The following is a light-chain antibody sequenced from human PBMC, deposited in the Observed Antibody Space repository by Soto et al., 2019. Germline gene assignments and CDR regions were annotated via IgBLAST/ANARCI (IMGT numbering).Light chain of an antibody. CDR3: QQYHTWPIA. J-gene: IGKJ4*01. Sequence: IVMTQSPATLSVSPGERATLSCRASQSVSSNLAWYQQSPGQAPRLLIYGASTRATGIPARFSGSGSGTEFTLTISSLQSEDCAIYYCQQYHTWPIAFGGGKKVEIX. CDR1: QSVSSN. V-gene: IGKV3-15*01. CDR2: GAS.